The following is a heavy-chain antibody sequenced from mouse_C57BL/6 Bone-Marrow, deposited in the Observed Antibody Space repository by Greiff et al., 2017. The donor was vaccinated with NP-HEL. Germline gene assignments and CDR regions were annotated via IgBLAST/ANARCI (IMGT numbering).Heavy chain of an antibody. CDR1: GYTFTSYG. V-gene: IGHV1-81*01. Sequence: VQLQQSGAELARPGASVKLSCKASGYTFTSYGISWVKQRTGQGLEWIGEIYPRSGNTYYNEKLKGKATLTADKSSSTAYMELRSLTSEDSAVYFCARYYYGSSPFDYWGQGTTLTVSS. CDR2: IYPRSGNT. D-gene: IGHD1-1*01. CDR3: ARYYYGSSPFDY. J-gene: IGHJ2*01.